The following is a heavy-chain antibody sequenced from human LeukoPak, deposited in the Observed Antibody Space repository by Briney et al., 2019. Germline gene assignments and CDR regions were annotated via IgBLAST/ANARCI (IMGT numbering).Heavy chain of an antibody. CDR1: GGSFSGYY. D-gene: IGHD5-18*01. J-gene: IGHJ3*01. CDR3: AKGARGYSYGPVA. Sequence: PSETLSLTCAVYGGSFSGYYWSWIRQPPGKGLEWIGEINHSGSTNYNPSLKSRVTISVDTSKNQFSLKLSSVTAADTAVYYCAKGARGYSYGPVAWGQGTMVTVSS. CDR2: INHSGST. V-gene: IGHV4-34*01.